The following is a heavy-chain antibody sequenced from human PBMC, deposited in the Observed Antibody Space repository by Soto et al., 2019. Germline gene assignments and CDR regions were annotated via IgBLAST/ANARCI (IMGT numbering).Heavy chain of an antibody. CDR1: GFTFSSYA. Sequence: GGSLRLSCAASGFTFSSYAMNWVRQAPGKGLEWVSAISGSGGTTYYADSVKGRFTISRDNSKNTLYLQMNSLRAEDTAVYYCARDPLWGTGMVLWYFDLWGRGTLVTVSS. J-gene: IGHJ2*01. V-gene: IGHV3-23*01. CDR3: ARDPLWGTGMVLWYFDL. D-gene: IGHD5-18*01. CDR2: ISGSGGTT.